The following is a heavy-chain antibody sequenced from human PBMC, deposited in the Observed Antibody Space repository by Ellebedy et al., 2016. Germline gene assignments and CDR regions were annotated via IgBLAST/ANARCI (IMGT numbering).Heavy chain of an antibody. J-gene: IGHJ4*02. CDR1: GFIFSDYY. Sequence: GESLKISXAASGFIFSDYYMSWIRQAPGKGPEWVSYISHSGNRIYYADSVKGRFTISRDNAKNSLFLQMNSLRDDDTAVYYCARTHPNNCASASCSILDYWGQGTLVTVSA. D-gene: IGHD2-2*01. V-gene: IGHV3-11*01. CDR3: ARTHPNNCASASCSILDY. CDR2: ISHSGNRI.